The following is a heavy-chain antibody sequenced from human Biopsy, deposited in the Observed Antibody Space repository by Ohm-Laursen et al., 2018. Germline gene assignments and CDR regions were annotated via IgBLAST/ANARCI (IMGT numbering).Heavy chain of an antibody. CDR2: INHSGRT. CDR1: GESFNGYY. V-gene: IGHV4-34*01. J-gene: IGHJ4*02. CDR3: ARRGSGGRSFDY. D-gene: IGHD2-15*01. Sequence: SDTLSLTCAVYGESFNGYYWSWIRQTPGKGLEWIGEINHSGRTNYNPSLKSRVTISVDTSKNQISLKLDSVTVADTAVFYCARRGSGGRSFDYWGQGSLVTVSS.